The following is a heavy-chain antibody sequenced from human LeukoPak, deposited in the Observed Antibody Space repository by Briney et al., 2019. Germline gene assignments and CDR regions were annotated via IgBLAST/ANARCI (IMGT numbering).Heavy chain of an antibody. J-gene: IGHJ3*02. D-gene: IGHD1-26*01. Sequence: YVDPVKGRFTISRDNAKNSLSLQMNSLRAEDTAVYYCARDPYRFAFDIWGQGTVVLVSS. V-gene: IGHV3-7*03. CDR3: ARDPYRFAFDI.